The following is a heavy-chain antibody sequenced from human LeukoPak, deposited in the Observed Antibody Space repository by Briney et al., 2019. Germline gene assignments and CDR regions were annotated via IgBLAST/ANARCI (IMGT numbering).Heavy chain of an antibody. CDR2: INPSDGST. CDR1: GYTFTSYY. J-gene: IGHJ4*02. CDR3: ARAAVLSYYFDY. V-gene: IGHV1-46*01. D-gene: IGHD6-13*01. Sequence: ASVKVSCTASGYTFTSYYMHWVRQAPGQGLEWMGIINPSDGSTSYAQKFQGRVTMTRDTSTNTVYMELSSLRSEDTAVYYCARAAVLSYYFDYWGQGTLVTVSS.